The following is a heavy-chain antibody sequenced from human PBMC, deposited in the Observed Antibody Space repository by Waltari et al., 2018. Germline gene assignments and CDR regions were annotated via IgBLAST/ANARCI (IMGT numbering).Heavy chain of an antibody. CDR3: ASAPRPMVSAPFDY. CDR2: ISNSGDMT. CDR1: GFSDYT. D-gene: IGHD2-15*01. J-gene: IGHJ4*02. Sequence: EVQLVESGGGLVQPGGSLRLSCSGFGFSDYTMAWVRQAPGKGLEWASGISNSGDMTSYADSVKGRFTISRDTSKNTLFLQMNGLRAEDTAIYYCASAPRPMVSAPFDYWGQGVLVTVSS. V-gene: IGHV3-23*04.